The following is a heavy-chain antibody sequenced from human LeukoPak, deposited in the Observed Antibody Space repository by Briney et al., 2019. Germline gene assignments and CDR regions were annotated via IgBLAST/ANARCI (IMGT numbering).Heavy chain of an antibody. J-gene: IGHJ6*02. CDR3: ARDGGEELEHNYYYYGMDV. Sequence: GGSLRLSCAASGFNFASNWMHWVRQTPGKGLMWVSRINSGGSGTSYADSVEGRFTISRDNAKNTLYLQMNSLRAEDTAVYYCARDGGEELEHNYYYYGMDVRGQGTTVTVSS. CDR1: GFNFASNW. D-gene: IGHD1/OR15-1a*01. CDR2: INSGGSGT. V-gene: IGHV3-74*01.